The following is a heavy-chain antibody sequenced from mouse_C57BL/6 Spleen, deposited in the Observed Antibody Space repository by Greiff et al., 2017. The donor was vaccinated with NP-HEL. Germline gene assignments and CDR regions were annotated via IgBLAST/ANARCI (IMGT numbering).Heavy chain of an antibody. D-gene: IGHD3-2*02. CDR1: GYTFTSYW. CDR3: AREEGDSSGWFAY. V-gene: IGHV1-52*01. CDR2: IDPSDSET. Sequence: QVQLQQPGAELVRPGSSVKLSCKASGYTFTSYWMPWVKQRPIQGLEWIGNIDPSDSETHYNQKFKDKATLTVDKSSSTAYMQLSSLTSEDSAVYYCAREEGDSSGWFAYWGQGTLVTVSA. J-gene: IGHJ3*01.